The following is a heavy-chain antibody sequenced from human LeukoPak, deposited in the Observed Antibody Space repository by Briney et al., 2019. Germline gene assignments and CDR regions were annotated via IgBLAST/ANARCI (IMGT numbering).Heavy chain of an antibody. CDR1: GGSISSGGYY. CDR3: ARVVLLWFGELFVYYYGMDV. CDR2: IYYSGST. Sequence: SETLSLTCTVSGGSISSGGYYWSWIRQHPGKGLEWIGYIYYSGSTYYNPSLKSRVTISVDTSKNQFSLKLSSVTAADTAVYYCARVVLLWFGELFVYYYGMDVWGQGTTVTVSS. V-gene: IGHV4-31*03. D-gene: IGHD3-10*01. J-gene: IGHJ6*02.